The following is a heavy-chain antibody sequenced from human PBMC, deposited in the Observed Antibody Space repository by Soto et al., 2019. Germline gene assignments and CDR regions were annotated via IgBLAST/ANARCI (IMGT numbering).Heavy chain of an antibody. CDR2: IIPIFGTT. D-gene: IGHD3-10*01. J-gene: IGHJ6*02. V-gene: IGHV1-69*01. CDR3: ARAVISAPYFYYGMAV. CDR1: GGTFNTYA. Sequence: QVQLVQSGAEVKEPGSSVKVSCKASGGTFNTYAMTWVRQAPGQGLEWMGGIIPIFGTTSYAQNIQERVTITADESTSTVYMELTSLKSEDTAVYYCARAVISAPYFYYGMAVWGHGTTVTVSS.